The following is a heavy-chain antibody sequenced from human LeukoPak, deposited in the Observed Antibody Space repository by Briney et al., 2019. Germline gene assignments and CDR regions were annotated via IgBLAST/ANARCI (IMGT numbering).Heavy chain of an antibody. CDR1: GFTFCSYS. CDR3: ARDGSGWHFDY. CDR2: IISSSSYI. J-gene: IGHJ4*02. D-gene: IGHD6-19*01. Sequence: GGSLRLSCAASGFTFCSYSMNWGRQAPGKGLEWVSSIISSSSYIYYAYSVKGRFTISRDNAKNSLYLQMNSLRAEDTAVYYCARDGSGWHFDYWGQGTLVTVSS. V-gene: IGHV3-21*01.